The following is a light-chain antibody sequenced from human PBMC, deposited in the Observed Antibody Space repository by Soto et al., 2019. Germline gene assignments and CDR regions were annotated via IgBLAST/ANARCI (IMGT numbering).Light chain of an antibody. CDR2: DVN. Sequence: QSVLTQPSSATVSPGQSMTISCTGTRCDVGGYSYDSSYQPHPGKSPNRSICDVNKLPSGVPGRYSGSRSGNTASLTVSGLQAEDDADYYCSSSSCSNELVFGTWTKLTV. V-gene: IGLV2-8*01. CDR1: RCDVGGYSY. CDR3: SSSSCSNELV. J-gene: IGLJ1*01.